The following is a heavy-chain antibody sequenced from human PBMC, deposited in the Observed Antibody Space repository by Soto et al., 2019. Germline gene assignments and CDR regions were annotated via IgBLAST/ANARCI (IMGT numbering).Heavy chain of an antibody. J-gene: IGHJ6*02. CDR1: GFTFTNYF. Sequence: QVQLVQSGAEMKKPGASVKVSCKASGFTFTNYFFHWVRQAPRQGLEWVGIINPYGGSTNYVQSLQGRVTMTSDTSTNTVYMELSSLRSEDTAVYYCARGDGRGSTGFYYYYGMDVWGHGTTVTVSS. CDR2: INPYGGST. V-gene: IGHV1-46*01. CDR3: ARGDGRGSTGFYYYYGMDV. D-gene: IGHD1-26*01.